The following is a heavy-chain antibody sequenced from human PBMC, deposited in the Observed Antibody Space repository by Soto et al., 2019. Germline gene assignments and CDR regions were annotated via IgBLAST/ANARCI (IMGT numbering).Heavy chain of an antibody. CDR3: AKETGEAVEPHY. CDR2: IIPIFGTA. Sequence: QVQLVQSGAEVKKPGSSVKVSCKASGGTFSSYAISWVRQAPGQGLEWMGGIIPIFGTANYAQKFQGRVTITADESPSXXXMDXSXXRSXXTAXXYCAKETGEAVEPHYSGQGTLVTVSS. J-gene: IGHJ4*02. CDR1: GGTFSSYA. V-gene: IGHV1-69*12.